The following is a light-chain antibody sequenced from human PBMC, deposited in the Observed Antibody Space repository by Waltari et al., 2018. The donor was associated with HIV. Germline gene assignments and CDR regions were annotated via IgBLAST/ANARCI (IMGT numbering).Light chain of an antibody. CDR2: WAS. Sequence: DIVMTQSPDSLAVSLGESATINCKSSQSVLYSSNNKNYLAWYQQKPGQPPKLLIFWASTRESGVPDRFSGSGSGTDFTLTISSLQAEDVAVYYCQKYYGSPYTFGQGTKLE. CDR3: QKYYGSPYT. J-gene: IGKJ2*01. CDR1: QSVLYSSNNKNY. V-gene: IGKV4-1*01.